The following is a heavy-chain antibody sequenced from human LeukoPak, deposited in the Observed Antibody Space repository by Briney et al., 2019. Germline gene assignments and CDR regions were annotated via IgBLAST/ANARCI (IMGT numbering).Heavy chain of an antibody. D-gene: IGHD3-3*01. CDR3: ARDSPYDFWSGSLPFDY. V-gene: IGHV4-4*07. Sequence: SETLSLSCTVSGGSISSYYWSWIRQPAGKGLEWIGRIYTSGSTNYNPSLKSRVTMSVDTSKNQFSLKLSSVTAAGTAVYYCARDSPYDFWSGSLPFDYWGQGTLVTVSS. J-gene: IGHJ4*02. CDR1: GGSISSYY. CDR2: IYTSGST.